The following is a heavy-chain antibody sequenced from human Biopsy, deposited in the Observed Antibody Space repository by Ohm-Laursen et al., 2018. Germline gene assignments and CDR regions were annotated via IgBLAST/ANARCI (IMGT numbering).Heavy chain of an antibody. CDR3: ARWTPEYDSSRYYLDAFDI. J-gene: IGHJ3*02. CDR1: GGSLSSYY. Sequence: GTLSLTCTVSGGSLSSYYWSWIRQPAGKGLEWIGRIYSSGSTNYNPSLKSRVTLSMDTSKRQFSLKLSFVTAADTAVYYCARWTPEYDSSRYYLDAFDIWGQGTKVTVSS. V-gene: IGHV4-4*07. D-gene: IGHD3-22*01. CDR2: IYSSGST.